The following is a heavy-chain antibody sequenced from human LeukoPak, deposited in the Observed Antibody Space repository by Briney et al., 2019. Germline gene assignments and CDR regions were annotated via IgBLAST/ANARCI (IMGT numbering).Heavy chain of an antibody. J-gene: IGHJ4*02. V-gene: IGHV1-18*01. CDR1: AYTFTRYG. Sequence: GASVKVSCKASAYTFTRYGISWVRQAPGQGLEWMGWLSTDNDDTDYAQKFQGRVTITADESTSTAYMELSSLRSEDTAVYYCARLDTAMDAFDYWGQGTLVTVSS. CDR2: LSTDNDDT. D-gene: IGHD5-18*01. CDR3: ARLDTAMDAFDY.